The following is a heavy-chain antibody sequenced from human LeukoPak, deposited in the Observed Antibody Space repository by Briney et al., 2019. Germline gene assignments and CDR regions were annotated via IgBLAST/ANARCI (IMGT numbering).Heavy chain of an antibody. J-gene: IGHJ3*02. CDR3: ALYCSVGDCYSIGGAFDI. CDR2: ISDSGSST. Sequence: PGGSLRLSCAASGFTFSSYAMGWVRLAPGKGLEWVSAISDSGSSTYYADSVKGRFTISRDNSKNTLYLQMSSLRAEDTALYYCALYCSVGDCYSIGGAFDIWGQGTMVTVSS. CDR1: GFTFSSYA. D-gene: IGHD2-15*01. V-gene: IGHV3-23*01.